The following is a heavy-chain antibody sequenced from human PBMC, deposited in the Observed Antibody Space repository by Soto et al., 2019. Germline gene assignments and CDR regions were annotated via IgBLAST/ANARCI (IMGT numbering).Heavy chain of an antibody. CDR2: ICDGGSNT. Sequence: GGSLRLSCAASGFTFSSYGMHWVRQAPGKGLEWVAVICDGGSNTYYADSVKGRFTISRDNSKSTLYLQMNSLRAEDTAVYYCARDLRGYCSGGSCYEPYYGMDVWGQGTTVTVSS. J-gene: IGHJ6*02. CDR3: ARDLRGYCSGGSCYEPYYGMDV. CDR1: GFTFSSYG. D-gene: IGHD2-15*01. V-gene: IGHV3-33*01.